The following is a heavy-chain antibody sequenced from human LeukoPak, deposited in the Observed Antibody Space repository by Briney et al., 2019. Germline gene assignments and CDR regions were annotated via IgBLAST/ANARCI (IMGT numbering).Heavy chain of an antibody. J-gene: IGHJ4*02. CDR3: ARAENYYDSSGYYAFDY. V-gene: IGHV4-39*01. D-gene: IGHD3-22*01. Sequence: SETLSLTCTVSGGSISSSSYYWGWIRQPPGKGLEWIGSIYYSGSTYYNPSLKSRVTISVDTSKNQFSLKLSSVTAADTAVYYCARAENYYDSSGYYAFDYWGQGTLVTVSS. CDR2: IYYSGST. CDR1: GGSISSSSYY.